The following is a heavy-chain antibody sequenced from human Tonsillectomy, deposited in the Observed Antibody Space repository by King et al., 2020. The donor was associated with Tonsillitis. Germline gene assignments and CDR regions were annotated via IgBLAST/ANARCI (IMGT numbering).Heavy chain of an antibody. CDR1: GYTFTGYY. CDR3: ARVGDNPYCSSTSCYYYYGMDV. J-gene: IGHJ6*02. Sequence: QLVQSGAEVKKPGASVKVSCKASGYTFTGYYMHWVRQAPGQGLEWMGWINPNSGGTNYAQKFQGRVTMTRDTSISTAYMELSRLRSYDTAVYYCARVGDNPYCSSTSCYYYYGMDVWGQGTTVTVSS. V-gene: IGHV1-2*02. CDR2: INPNSGGT. D-gene: IGHD2-2*01.